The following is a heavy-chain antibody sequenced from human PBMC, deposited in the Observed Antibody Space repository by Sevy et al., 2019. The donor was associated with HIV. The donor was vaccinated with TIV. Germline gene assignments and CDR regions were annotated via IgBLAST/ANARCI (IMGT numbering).Heavy chain of an antibody. D-gene: IGHD3-10*01. Sequence: GESLKISCAASGFTFDDYAMHWVRQAPGKGLEWVVCIDWDGGSTYYADSVKGRFTISRDNRKNSLYLQMNSLRAEDTAVYYCAKGSGGAGSYYDSWGQGTLVTVSS. CDR3: AKGSGGAGSYYDS. J-gene: IGHJ4*02. CDR1: GFTFDDYA. V-gene: IGHV3-43D*04. CDR2: IDWDGGST.